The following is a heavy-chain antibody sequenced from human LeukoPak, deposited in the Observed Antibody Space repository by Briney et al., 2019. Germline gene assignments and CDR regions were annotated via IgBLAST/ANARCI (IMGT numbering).Heavy chain of an antibody. CDR3: ARHALNGATISLVDY. J-gene: IGHJ4*02. Sequence: SETLSLTCAVYGGSFSGYYWSWIRQPPGKGLEWIGEINHSGSTNYNPSLKSRVTISVDTSKNQFSLKLSSVTAADTAVYYCARHALNGATISLVDYWGQGTLVTVSS. D-gene: IGHD5-12*01. CDR2: INHSGST. CDR1: GGSFSGYY. V-gene: IGHV4-34*01.